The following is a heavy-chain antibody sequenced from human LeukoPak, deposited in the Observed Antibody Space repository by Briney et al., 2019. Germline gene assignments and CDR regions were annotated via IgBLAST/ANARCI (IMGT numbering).Heavy chain of an antibody. CDR3: ARIRGYDFWSGYGAFDI. D-gene: IGHD3-3*01. J-gene: IGHJ3*02. Sequence: GGSLRLSCAASGFTFSSYSMNWVRQAPGKGLEWVSSISSSSSYIYYADSVKGRFTISRDNAKNSLYLQMNSLRAEDTAVYYCARIRGYDFWSGYGAFDIWGQGTMVTVSS. CDR2: ISSSSSYI. V-gene: IGHV3-21*01. CDR1: GFTFSSYS.